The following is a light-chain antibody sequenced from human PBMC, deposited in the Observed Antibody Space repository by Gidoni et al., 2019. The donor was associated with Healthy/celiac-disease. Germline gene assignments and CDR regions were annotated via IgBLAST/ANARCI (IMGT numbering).Light chain of an antibody. CDR1: QSISSY. V-gene: IGKV1-39*01. J-gene: IGKJ4*01. Sequence: DIQMTQSPSSLSASVGDRVTITCRASQSISSYLNWYQQKPGKAPKLLIYAASSLQSGVPSRFSGSGSGTDFTLTISSLQPEDFATYYCQQSYSTPRRTFSGGTKVEIK. CDR2: AAS. CDR3: QQSYSTPRRT.